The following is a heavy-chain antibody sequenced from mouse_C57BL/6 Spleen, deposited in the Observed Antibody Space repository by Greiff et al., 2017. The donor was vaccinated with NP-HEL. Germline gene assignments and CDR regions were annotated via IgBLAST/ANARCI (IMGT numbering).Heavy chain of an antibody. V-gene: IGHV1-76*01. J-gene: IGHJ4*01. CDR1: GYTFTSYW. CDR3: AREGFNTTNGMEY. Sequence: QVQLQQPGAELVKPGASVKLSCKASGYTFTSYWMHWVKQRPGQGLEWIARIYPGSGNTYYNEKFKGKATLTAAQSSSTAYMQLSRLTSEDTAVYFCAREGFNTTNGMEYWGKGTSVTVS. CDR2: IYPGSGNT. D-gene: IGHD1-1*01.